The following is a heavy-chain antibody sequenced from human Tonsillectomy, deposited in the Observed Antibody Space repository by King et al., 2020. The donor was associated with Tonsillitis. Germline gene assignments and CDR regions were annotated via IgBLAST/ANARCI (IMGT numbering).Heavy chain of an antibody. V-gene: IGHV3-21*01. CDR3: ARDAQLTTVAGYYYYGMDV. CDR1: GFTFSSYS. Sequence: VQLVESGGGLVKPGGSLRLSCAASGFTFSSYSMNWVRQAPGKGLEWVSSISSSSSYIYYADSVKGRFTISRDNAKNSLYLQMNSLRAEDTAVYYCARDAQLTTVAGYYYYGMDVWGQGTTVTVSS. CDR2: ISSSSSYI. D-gene: IGHD6-19*01. J-gene: IGHJ6*02.